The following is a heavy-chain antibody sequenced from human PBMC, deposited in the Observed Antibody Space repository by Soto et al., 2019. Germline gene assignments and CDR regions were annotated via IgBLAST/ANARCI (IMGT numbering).Heavy chain of an antibody. D-gene: IGHD1-26*01. J-gene: IGHJ4*02. CDR1: GFTFSSYA. Sequence: GGSLRLSCAASGFTFSSYAMSWVRQAPGKGLEWVSAISGSGGSTYYADSVKGRFTISRDNSKNTLYLQMNSLRAEDTAVYYCAKDYYSYSYYQSFDYWGQGTLVTVSS. CDR3: AKDYYSYSYYQSFDY. CDR2: ISGSGGST. V-gene: IGHV3-23*01.